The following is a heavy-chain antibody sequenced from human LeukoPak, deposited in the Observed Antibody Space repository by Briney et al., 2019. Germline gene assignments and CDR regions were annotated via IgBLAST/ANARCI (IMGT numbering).Heavy chain of an antibody. CDR1: GFTFSSYS. CDR2: ISSSSSTI. D-gene: IGHD3-22*01. V-gene: IGHV3-48*01. J-gene: IGHJ4*02. Sequence: PGGSLRLSCAASGFTFSSYSMNWVRQAPGKGLEWVSYISSSSSTIYYADSVKGRFTISRDNAKNSLYLQMNSLRAEDTAVYYCAKEGYYYDSSGYYKVWFDYWGQGTLVTVSS. CDR3: AKEGYYYDSSGYYKVWFDY.